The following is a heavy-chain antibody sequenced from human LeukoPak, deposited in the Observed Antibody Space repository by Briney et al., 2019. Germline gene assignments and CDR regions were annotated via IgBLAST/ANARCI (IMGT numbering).Heavy chain of an antibody. D-gene: IGHD1-1*01. J-gene: IGHJ3*02. V-gene: IGHV1-46*01. Sequence: ASVKVSCKASGYTFTSYYMHWVRQAAGQGLEWMGIINPSGGSTSYAQKFRGRVTMTRDTSTSTVYMELSSLRSEDTAVYYCARDFNEPNDAFDIWGQGTMVTVSS. CDR2: INPSGGST. CDR1: GYTFTSYY. CDR3: ARDFNEPNDAFDI.